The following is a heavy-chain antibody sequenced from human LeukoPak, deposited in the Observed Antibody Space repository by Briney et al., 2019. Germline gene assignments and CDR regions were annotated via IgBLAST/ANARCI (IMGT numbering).Heavy chain of an antibody. CDR2: LYSVATT. CDR1: GFTVNSNY. V-gene: IGHV3-53*01. J-gene: IGHJ4*02. CDR3: ASTIATRYFDY. D-gene: IGHD6-6*01. Sequence: GGSLRLSCAASGFTVNSNYMSWVRQAPGKGLEWVSVLYSVATTYYADSVRGRFTISRDNSKNTLYLQMNSLRAEDTAVYYCASTIATRYFDYWGQGTLVTVSS.